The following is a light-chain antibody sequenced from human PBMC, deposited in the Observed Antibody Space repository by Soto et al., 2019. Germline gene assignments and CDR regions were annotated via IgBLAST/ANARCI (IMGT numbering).Light chain of an antibody. CDR1: QSVSSD. CDR3: QEYNTRKM. Sequence: EIVMTQSPAALSVSPGERATLSCRASQSVSSDLAWYQQKPGQAPRLLIYGASIRASGIPARFSGSGSGTEFTLTITSLQSEDFAVYFCQEYNTRKMFGQGTKVEIK. J-gene: IGKJ1*01. V-gene: IGKV3-15*01. CDR2: GAS.